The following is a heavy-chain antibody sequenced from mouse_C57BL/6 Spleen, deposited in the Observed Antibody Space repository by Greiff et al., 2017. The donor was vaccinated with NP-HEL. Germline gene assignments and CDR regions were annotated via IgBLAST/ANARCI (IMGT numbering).Heavy chain of an antibody. Sequence: DVKLVESGGGLVKPGGSLKLSCAASGFTFSSYAMSWVRQTPEKRLEWVATISDGGSYTYYPDNVKGRFTISRDNAKNTPSLQLSHLTSEDTAMYYCARDCSGPPNWYFEDWGTGTTVTVSS. V-gene: IGHV5-4*01. D-gene: IGHD1-3*01. J-gene: IGHJ1*03. CDR3: ARDCSGPPNWYFED. CDR2: ISDGGSYT. CDR1: GFTFSSYA.